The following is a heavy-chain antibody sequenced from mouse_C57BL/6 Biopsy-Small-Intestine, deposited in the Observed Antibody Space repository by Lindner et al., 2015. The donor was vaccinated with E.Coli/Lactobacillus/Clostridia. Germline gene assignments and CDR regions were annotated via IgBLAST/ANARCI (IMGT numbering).Heavy chain of an antibody. V-gene: IGHV1-85*01. J-gene: IGHJ3*01. CDR2: MEPIGGGT. D-gene: IGHD1-1*01. CDR1: GYTFTGYH. CDR3: ARRGFCSRTICYQPSFDT. Sequence: SVKVSCKASGYTFTGYHIHWVRQAPGQGLEWMGSMEPIGGGTKYAQKFQGRVTMTRDTSVYTAYMELTGLKSDDTAVYYCARRGFCSRTICYQPSFDTWGQGTQVTV.